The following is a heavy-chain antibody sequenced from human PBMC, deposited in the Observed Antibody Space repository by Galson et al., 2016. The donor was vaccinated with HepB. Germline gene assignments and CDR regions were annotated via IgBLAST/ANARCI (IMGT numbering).Heavy chain of an antibody. Sequence: PALVKPTQTLTLTCTFSGFSLRASGVGVAWIRQPPGKALEWVAIIYWNDKNRYSPSLIGRLTIAKDTSKNLVILTMTNVDPVDTATYSCVHYYYENNGHSRSFNFWGQVTLVTVSS. V-gene: IGHV2-5*01. D-gene: IGHD3-22*01. CDR1: GFSLRASGVG. CDR3: VHYYYENNGHSRSFNF. J-gene: IGHJ4*02. CDR2: IYWNDKN.